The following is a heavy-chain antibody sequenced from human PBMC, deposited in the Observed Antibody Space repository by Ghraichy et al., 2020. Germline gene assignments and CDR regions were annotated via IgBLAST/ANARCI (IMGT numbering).Heavy chain of an antibody. CDR3: ASGCTVGSCYGYYFYPMDV. J-gene: IGHJ6*03. CDR1: GFTFTTSY. CDR2: INSGGGST. D-gene: IGHD2-15*01. V-gene: IGHV1-46*01. Sequence: ASVKVSCKTSGFTFTTSYVHWVRQAPGQGLEWMGTINSGGGSTSYAQKFQGRVTMSRETSTTTVYMEMTSLTSEDTAVYYCASGCTVGSCYGYYFYPMDVWGQGTTVAVS.